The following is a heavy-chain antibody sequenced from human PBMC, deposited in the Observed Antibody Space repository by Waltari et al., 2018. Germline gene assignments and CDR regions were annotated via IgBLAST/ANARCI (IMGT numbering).Heavy chain of an antibody. CDR3: ARDSTRRFDY. V-gene: IGHV3-7*01. J-gene: IGHJ4*02. D-gene: IGHD6-6*01. CDR2: IKEDGIEK. Sequence: EVQLVESGGGLVQPGGSLRLSCAASGFSFSSYWMTWVRQAPGKGLGWGASIKEDGIEKQYVDSVKGRFTISRDNAKNSRYLQMNSLRADDTAVYYCARDSTRRFDYWGQGTLVTVSS. CDR1: GFSFSSYW.